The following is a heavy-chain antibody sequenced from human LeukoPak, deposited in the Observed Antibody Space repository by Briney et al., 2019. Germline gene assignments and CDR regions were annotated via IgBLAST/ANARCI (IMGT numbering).Heavy chain of an antibody. Sequence: SETLSLTCTVSGGSLSSYYWSWIRHPPGKGLEWIGYIYYSGNTNYNPSLKSRVTISVDTSKNQFSLKLSSVTAADTAVYYCARHPSAVAGKTFDYWGQGTLVTVSS. CDR1: GGSLSSYY. CDR2: IYYSGNT. J-gene: IGHJ4*02. V-gene: IGHV4-59*08. D-gene: IGHD6-19*01. CDR3: ARHPSAVAGKTFDY.